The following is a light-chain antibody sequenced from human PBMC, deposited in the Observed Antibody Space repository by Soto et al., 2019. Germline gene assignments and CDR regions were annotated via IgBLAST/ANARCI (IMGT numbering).Light chain of an antibody. CDR2: DVS. V-gene: IGLV2-14*01. CDR3: SSYTGTSAGV. CDR1: SSDVGGYNF. J-gene: IGLJ2*01. Sequence: QSVLTQPASVSGSPGQSITISCTGTSSDVGGYNFVSWYQQHPGKAPKLIIYDVSDRPSGVSNRFSGSKSGNTASLTISGLQTEDEADYYCSSYTGTSAGVFGGGTKLTVL.